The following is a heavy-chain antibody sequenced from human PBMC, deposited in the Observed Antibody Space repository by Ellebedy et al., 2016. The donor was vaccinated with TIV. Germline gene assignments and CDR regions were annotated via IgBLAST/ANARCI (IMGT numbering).Heavy chain of an antibody. Sequence: ASVKVSXXASVYTFTSYGISWVRQAPGQGLEWMGWISAYNGNTNYVQKFQGRVTMTTDTSTSTAYMELRSLRSDDTAVYFCARDNAYSSGYYPDYWGQGTLVTVSS. D-gene: IGHD6-19*01. CDR1: VYTFTSYG. V-gene: IGHV1-18*01. J-gene: IGHJ4*02. CDR2: ISAYNGNT. CDR3: ARDNAYSSGYYPDY.